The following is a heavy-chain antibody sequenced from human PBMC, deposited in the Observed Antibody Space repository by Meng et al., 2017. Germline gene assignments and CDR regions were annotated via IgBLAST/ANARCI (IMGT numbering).Heavy chain of an antibody. CDR2: ISYDGSNK. Sequence: GESLKISCAASGFTFSSYAMHWVRQAPGKGLEWVAVISYDGSNKYYADSVKGRFTISRDNSKNTLYLQMNSLRAEDTAVYYCAKLIFYGGAFRYRYFQHWGQGTLVTVSS. D-gene: IGHD3-9*01. CDR1: GFTFSSYA. CDR3: AKLIFYGGAFRYRYFQH. V-gene: IGHV3-30*04. J-gene: IGHJ1*01.